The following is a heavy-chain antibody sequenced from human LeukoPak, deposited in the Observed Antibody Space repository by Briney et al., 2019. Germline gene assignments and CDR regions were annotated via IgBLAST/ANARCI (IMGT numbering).Heavy chain of an antibody. V-gene: IGHV3-74*01. CDR2: INSDGSST. CDR1: GFTFSSYW. D-gene: IGHD5-18*01. CDR3: PRGRGYSYGWIGEKLLDY. Sequence: GGSLRLSCAASGFTFSSYWMHWVRHAPGKGLVWVSRINSDGSSTSYADSVKGRCTISRDNAKNTLYLQMNSLRAEDTAVYYRPRGRGYSYGWIGEKLLDYWGQGTLVTVSS. J-gene: IGHJ4*02.